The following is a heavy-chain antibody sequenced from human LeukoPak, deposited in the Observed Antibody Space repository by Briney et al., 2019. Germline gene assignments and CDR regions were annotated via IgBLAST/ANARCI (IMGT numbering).Heavy chain of an antibody. V-gene: IGHV1-69*04. CDR2: IIPILGIA. Sequence: GASVKVSCKASGGTFSSYVISWVRQAPGQGLDWMGRIIPILGIANYAQKFQGRVMITADKSTSTAYMELSSLRSEDTAVYYCARAVYQLLLYNWFDPWGQGTLVTVSS. D-gene: IGHD2-2*01. CDR1: GGTFSSYV. J-gene: IGHJ5*02. CDR3: ARAVYQLLLYNWFDP.